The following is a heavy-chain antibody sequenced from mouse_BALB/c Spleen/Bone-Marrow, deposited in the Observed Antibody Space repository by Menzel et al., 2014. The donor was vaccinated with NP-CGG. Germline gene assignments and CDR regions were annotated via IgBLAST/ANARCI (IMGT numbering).Heavy chain of an antibody. CDR1: GFNIKDTY. J-gene: IGHJ2*01. CDR3: ARTVPENFDY. CDR2: IDPANGNT. Sequence: QESGAELVKPGASVKLSCTASGFNIKDTYMHWVKQRPEQGLEWIGRIDPANGNTKYDPKFQGKATITADTSSNTAYLQLSSLTSEDTAVYYCARTVPENFDYWGQGTTLTVSS. V-gene: IGHV14-3*02. D-gene: IGHD1-1*01.